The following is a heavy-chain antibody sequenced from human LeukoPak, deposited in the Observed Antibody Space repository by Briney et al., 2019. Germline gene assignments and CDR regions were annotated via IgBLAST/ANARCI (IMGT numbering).Heavy chain of an antibody. Sequence: GGSLRLSCEASGFTFSNYYMRWIRQAPGKGLEWGSHIKGNGATKYYADSVRGRFTSSRDNAKNSLLLQMNSLRVDDTATYYSARAGEMRYMDVWGKGTAVAVS. CDR3: ARAGEMRYMDV. J-gene: IGHJ6*03. V-gene: IGHV3-11*01. CDR1: GFTFSNYY. CDR2: IKGNGATK. D-gene: IGHD5-24*01.